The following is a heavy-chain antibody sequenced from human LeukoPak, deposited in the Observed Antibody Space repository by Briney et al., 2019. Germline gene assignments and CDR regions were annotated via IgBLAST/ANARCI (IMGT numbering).Heavy chain of an antibody. CDR3: ARSGFGSGISFDL. CDR1: GYTFASYD. CDR2: MNPNSGDT. D-gene: IGHD3-10*01. V-gene: IGHV1-8*01. J-gene: IGHJ5*02. Sequence: ASVKVSCKASGYTFASYDINWVRQAPGQGLEWMGWMNPNSGDTGYPQKFQGRVTMTRDTSITTAYMELSSLRSEDTAVYYCARSGFGSGISFDLWGQGTLVTVSS.